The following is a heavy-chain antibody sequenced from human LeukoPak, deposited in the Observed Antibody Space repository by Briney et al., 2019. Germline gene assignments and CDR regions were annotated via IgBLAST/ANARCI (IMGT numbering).Heavy chain of an antibody. J-gene: IGHJ4*02. CDR2: ISAYNGNT. D-gene: IGHD5-18*01. Sequence: ASVKVSCKASGYTFTSYGISWVRQAPGQGLEWMGWISAYNGNTNYAQKLQGRVTMTTDTSTSTAYMELRSLRSDDTAVYYCARRGYSYGLVSYFDYWGQGTLVTVSS. CDR1: GYTFTSYG. V-gene: IGHV1-18*01. CDR3: ARRGYSYGLVSYFDY.